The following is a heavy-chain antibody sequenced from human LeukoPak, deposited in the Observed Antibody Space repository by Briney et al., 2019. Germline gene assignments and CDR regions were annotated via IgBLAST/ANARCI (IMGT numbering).Heavy chain of an antibody. CDR3: AKGHCTNGICWLD. J-gene: IGHJ4*02. D-gene: IGHD2-8*01. Sequence: PGGSLRLSCAASGFTVSSTYMSWVRQAPGEGLEWVSIIYSAGSTYYADSVKGRFTISRDNSKNTLYLQMNSLRAEDTAVYYCAKGHCTNGICWLDWGQGTLVTVSS. CDR2: IYSAGST. V-gene: IGHV3-53*01. CDR1: GFTVSSTY.